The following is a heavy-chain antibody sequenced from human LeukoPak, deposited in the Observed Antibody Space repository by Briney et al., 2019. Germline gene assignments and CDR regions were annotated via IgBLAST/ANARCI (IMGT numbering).Heavy chain of an antibody. Sequence: PSETLSLTCAVYGGSFSGYYWSWIRQPPGKGLEWIGEINHSGSTNYNPSLKSRVIISVDTSKNQFSLKLSSVTAADTAVYYCARYDAFDIWGQGTMVTVSS. CDR2: INHSGST. CDR1: GGSFSGYY. V-gene: IGHV4-34*01. CDR3: ARYDAFDI. J-gene: IGHJ3*02.